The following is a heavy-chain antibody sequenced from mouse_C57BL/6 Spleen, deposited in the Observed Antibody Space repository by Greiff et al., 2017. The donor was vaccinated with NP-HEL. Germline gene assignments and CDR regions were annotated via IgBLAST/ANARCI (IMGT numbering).Heavy chain of an antibody. Sequence: EVKLMESGGGLVKPGGSLKLSCAASGFTFSDYGMHWVRQAPEKGLEWVAYISSGSSTIYYADTVKGRFTISRDNAKNNLFLQMTSLRSEDTAIYSCARQTGTYGYFDVWGTGTTVTVSS. CDR3: ARQTGTYGYFDV. J-gene: IGHJ1*03. V-gene: IGHV5-17*01. CDR2: ISSGSSTI. D-gene: IGHD4-1*01. CDR1: GFTFSDYG.